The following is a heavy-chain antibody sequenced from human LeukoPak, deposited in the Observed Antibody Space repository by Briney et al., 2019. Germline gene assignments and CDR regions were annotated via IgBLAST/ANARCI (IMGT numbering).Heavy chain of an antibody. D-gene: IGHD3-3*01. CDR3: ARGLYGSSFYTLGP. CDR2: ISGDGRST. V-gene: IGHV3-74*01. J-gene: IGHJ5*02. Sequence: GGSLRLSCAASGFTFSSYWIHWVRQAPGKGLVWVSRISGDGRSTNYADSVKGRFTISRDNAKNTVYLQMNSLRAEDSAVYSCARGLYGSSFYTLGPWGQGTLVTVSS. CDR1: GFTFSSYW.